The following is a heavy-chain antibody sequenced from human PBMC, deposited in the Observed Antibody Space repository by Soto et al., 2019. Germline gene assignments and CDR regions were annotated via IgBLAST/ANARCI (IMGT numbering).Heavy chain of an antibody. V-gene: IGHV3-11*06. CDR2: ISTGSRYT. Sequence: QVQLVESGGGLVKPGGSLRLSCAASGFSFSDYYMSWIRQAPGKGLEWVSYISTGSRYTNYADSVKGRFTISRDNAKNSLYLQMNSLRADDTAVYYCARDVDTALVRRGNWFYPWGQGTLVTVSS. D-gene: IGHD5-18*01. J-gene: IGHJ5*02. CDR1: GFSFSDYY. CDR3: ARDVDTALVRRGNWFYP.